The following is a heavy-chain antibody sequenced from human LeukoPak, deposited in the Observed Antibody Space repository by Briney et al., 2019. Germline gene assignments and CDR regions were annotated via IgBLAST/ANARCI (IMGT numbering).Heavy chain of an antibody. CDR2: IWYDGSNK. CDR1: GFTFSSYG. CDR3: ARDDGSSGWYEYIDY. J-gene: IGHJ4*02. V-gene: IGHV3-33*01. Sequence: PGGSLRLFCAASGFTFSSYGMHWVRQAPGKGLEWVAVIWYDGSNKYYADSVKGRFTISRDNSKNTLYLQMNSLRAEDTAVYYRARDDGSSGWYEYIDYWGQGTLVTVSS. D-gene: IGHD6-19*01.